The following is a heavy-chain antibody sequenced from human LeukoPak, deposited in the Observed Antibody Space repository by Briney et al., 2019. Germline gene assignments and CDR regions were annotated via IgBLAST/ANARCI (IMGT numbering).Heavy chain of an antibody. D-gene: IGHD3-3*01. V-gene: IGHV3-30-3*01. J-gene: IGHJ6*03. CDR2: ISYDGTNT. CDR3: ARASIFGVVSYYMDV. CDR1: GFTFSSYA. Sequence: QPGGSLRLSCEASGFTFSSYALHWVRQAPGKGLEWVTYISYDGTNTYYTDSVKGRFTISRDNSKNTLYLQMNSLRVEDTAVYYCARASIFGVVSYYMDVWGNGTSVTVSS.